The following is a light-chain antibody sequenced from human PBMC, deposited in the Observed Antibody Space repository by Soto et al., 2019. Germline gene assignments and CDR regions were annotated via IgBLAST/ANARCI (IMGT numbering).Light chain of an antibody. Sequence: QSVLTQPPSVSAAPGQKVTISCSGSSSNIGNNYVSWYQQFPGTAPKLLLYDNNKRPSGIPDRFSGSKSGTSATLDITGLPTGDEADYYCGTWDSRLSAVVFGGGTKLTVL. V-gene: IGLV1-51*01. J-gene: IGLJ2*01. CDR2: DNN. CDR3: GTWDSRLSAVV. CDR1: SSNIGNNY.